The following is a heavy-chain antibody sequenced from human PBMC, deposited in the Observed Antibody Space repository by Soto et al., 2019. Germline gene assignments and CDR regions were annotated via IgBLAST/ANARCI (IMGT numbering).Heavy chain of an antibody. V-gene: IGHV3-23*01. CDR2: FSGSGGNI. J-gene: IGHJ6*02. CDR1: GFTFSTHA. D-gene: IGHD2-2*01. CDR3: AKDPPWTVGPLAMDV. Sequence: EVQLLESGGGSVQPGGSLRLSCVASGFTFSTHAMSWVRQAPGKGLEWVSTFSGSGGNIYYAESVKGRLTISRDDSKNTLYLQMNSLRVEDTAVYYCAKDPPWTVGPLAMDVWGQGTTVTVSS.